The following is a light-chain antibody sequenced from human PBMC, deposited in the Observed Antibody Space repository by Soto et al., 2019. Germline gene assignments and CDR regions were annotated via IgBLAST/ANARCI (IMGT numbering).Light chain of an antibody. CDR2: DAS. V-gene: IGKV1-5*01. CDR3: QQYNSYSRT. Sequence: DIRMTQSPSTLSASVGDRFTITCRASQSISSWLAWYQQKPGKAPKLLIYDASSLESGVPSRFSGSGSGTEFTLTISSLQPDDFATYYCQQYNSYSRTFGQGTKVEIK. J-gene: IGKJ1*01. CDR1: QSISSW.